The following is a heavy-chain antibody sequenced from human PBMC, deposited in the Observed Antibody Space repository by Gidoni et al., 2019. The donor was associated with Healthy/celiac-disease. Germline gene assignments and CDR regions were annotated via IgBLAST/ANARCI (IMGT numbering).Heavy chain of an antibody. V-gene: IGHV3-49*04. CDR1: GFPFGDYA. J-gene: IGHJ3*02. CDR3: TRGDGPGAFDI. CDR2: IRSKAYGGTT. Sequence: EVQLVESGGGWVQPGRSLRLPCTASGFPFGDYAMSWVRQAPGKGREWVGFIRSKAYGGTTEYAASVKGRFTISRDDSKSIAYLQMNSLKTEDTAVYYCTRGDGPGAFDIWGQGTMVTVSS.